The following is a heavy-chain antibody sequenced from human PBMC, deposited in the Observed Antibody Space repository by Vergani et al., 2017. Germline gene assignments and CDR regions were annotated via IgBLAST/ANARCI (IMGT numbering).Heavy chain of an antibody. V-gene: IGHV3-48*04. D-gene: IGHD4-17*01. CDR2: ISSSSSTI. CDR1: GFTFRSYS. Sequence: EVQLVESGGGLVQPGGSLRLSCAASGFTFRSYSMNWVRQAPGKGLEWVSYISSSSSTIYYADSVKGRFTISRDNAKNSLYLQMNSLRAEDTAVYYCARGTTVTTYWGQGTLVTVSS. CDR3: ARGTTVTTY. J-gene: IGHJ4*02.